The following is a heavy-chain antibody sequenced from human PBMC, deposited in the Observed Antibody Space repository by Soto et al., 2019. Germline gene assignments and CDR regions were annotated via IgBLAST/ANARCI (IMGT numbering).Heavy chain of an antibody. Sequence: QVQLVESGGGVVQPGRSLRLSCAASGFTFNNYGMHWVRQAPGKGLEWLAVIWNDGSNNYYANSVKGRFTISGDNSKNTLYLQMNSLRAEDTAVYYCARRQIPPPTRGAANARGGMDVWGQGTTVTVSS. CDR2: IWNDGSNN. D-gene: IGHD6-13*01. J-gene: IGHJ6*02. CDR3: ARRQIPPPTRGAANARGGMDV. CDR1: GFTFNNYG. V-gene: IGHV3-33*01.